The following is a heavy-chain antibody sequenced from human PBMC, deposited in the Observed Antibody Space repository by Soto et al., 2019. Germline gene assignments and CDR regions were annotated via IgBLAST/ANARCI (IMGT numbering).Heavy chain of an antibody. CDR1: GFTVSSRY. Sequence: EVQLVESGGGLVQPGGSLRLSCAASGFTVSSRYLYCVRQAPGKGLEWVASIYKSGDTYYADSVKGRFTISRDNYESTLFLQMNSLRAEDTAVYYCARSTLGTKPNWLGPWGQGTLVTVSS. CDR3: ARSTLGTKPNWLGP. V-gene: IGHV3-66*01. CDR2: IYKSGDT. J-gene: IGHJ5*02. D-gene: IGHD3-16*01.